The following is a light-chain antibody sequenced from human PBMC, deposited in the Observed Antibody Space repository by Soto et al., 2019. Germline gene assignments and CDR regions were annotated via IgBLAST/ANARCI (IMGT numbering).Light chain of an antibody. CDR3: QQYYSSPFT. J-gene: IGKJ3*01. V-gene: IGKV4-1*01. Sequence: DIVMTQSPDSLAVSLGARATINCKSSQSVLYSSNNKNYLAWYQQKPGQPPKLIIYWASTRESGVPDRFSGSGSWSDFTLTISILQAEDVAVYYCQQYYSSPFTFGPGTKFDSK. CDR2: WAS. CDR1: QSVLYSSNNKNY.